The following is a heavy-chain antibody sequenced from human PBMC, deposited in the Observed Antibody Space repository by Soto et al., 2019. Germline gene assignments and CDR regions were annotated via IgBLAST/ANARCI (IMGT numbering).Heavy chain of an antibody. CDR1: GYTFTSYA. V-gene: IGHV1-3*01. CDR3: ATAGLYYYILTGPAQQNYYGMDV. Sequence: ASVKVSCKASGYTFTSYAMHWVRQAPGQRLEWMGWINASNGNTKYSQKFQGRVTITRDTSTSTAYMELSSLRSEDTAVYYCATAGLYYYILTGPAQQNYYGMDVWGQGTTVTVSS. J-gene: IGHJ6*02. CDR2: INASNGNT. D-gene: IGHD3-9*01.